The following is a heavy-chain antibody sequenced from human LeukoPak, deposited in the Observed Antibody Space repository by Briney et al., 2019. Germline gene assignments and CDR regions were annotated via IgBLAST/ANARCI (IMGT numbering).Heavy chain of an antibody. J-gene: IGHJ1*01. CDR2: INPDGRDT. CDR3: ATWGDTTAEYFQR. D-gene: IGHD2-21*02. V-gene: IGHV3-7*01. Sequence: GGSLRLSCAASGFTFSSYWMSWVRQAPGKGLEWVAHINPDGRDTYYVDSVKGRFTISRDNAQNSMYLQMNSLRVEDTAVYYCATWGDTTAEYFQRWGQGTLVTVSS. CDR1: GFTFSSYW.